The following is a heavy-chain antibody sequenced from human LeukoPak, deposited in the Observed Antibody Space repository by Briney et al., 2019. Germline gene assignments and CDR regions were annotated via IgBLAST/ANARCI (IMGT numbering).Heavy chain of an antibody. CDR2: IYYSGST. J-gene: IGHJ4*02. Sequence: PSETLSLTCTVSDSSISGYYWSWIRQPPGKGLEWIGSIYYSGSTYYNPSLKSRVTISVDTSKNQFSLKLSSVTAADTAVYYCARTLSGSYFYYFDYWGQGTLVTVSS. V-gene: IGHV4-59*12. D-gene: IGHD3-10*01. CDR3: ARTLSGSYFYYFDY. CDR1: DSSISGYY.